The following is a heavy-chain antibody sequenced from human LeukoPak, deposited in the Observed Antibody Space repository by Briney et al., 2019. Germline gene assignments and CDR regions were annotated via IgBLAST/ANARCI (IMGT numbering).Heavy chain of an antibody. J-gene: IGHJ5*02. CDR2: TYYSGST. V-gene: IGHV4-59*01. Sequence: SETLSLTCTVSGGSISSYYWSWIRQPPGKGLEWIGYTYYSGSTNYNPSLKSRVTISVDTSKNQFSLKLSSVTAADTAVYYCARENPFTIFGVVISWFDPWGQGTLVTVSS. CDR3: ARENPFTIFGVVISWFDP. CDR1: GGSISSYY. D-gene: IGHD3-3*01.